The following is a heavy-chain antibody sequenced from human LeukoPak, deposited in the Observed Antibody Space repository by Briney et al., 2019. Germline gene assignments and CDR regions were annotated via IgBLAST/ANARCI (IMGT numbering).Heavy chain of an antibody. CDR2: IYTSGST. CDR3: ARGRPTVTTDY. J-gene: IGHJ4*02. Sequence: KPSETLSLTCTVSGGSISSGSYHWSWIRQPAGKGLEWIGRIYTSGSTNYNPSLKSRVTISVDTSKNQFSLKLSSVTAADTAVYYCARGRPTVTTDYWGQGTLVTVSS. D-gene: IGHD4-17*01. CDR1: GGSISSGSYH. V-gene: IGHV4-61*02.